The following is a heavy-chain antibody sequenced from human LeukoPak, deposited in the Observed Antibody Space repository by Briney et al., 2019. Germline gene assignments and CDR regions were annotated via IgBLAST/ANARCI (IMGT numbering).Heavy chain of an antibody. Sequence: GGSLRLSCVASGFIFSRYSMNWVRQAPGKGLEWVSSISSSSIYIYYADSVKGRFTISRDNAKKSLSLQMNSLRAEDTAVYYCARDLGQYYDTGDNWFDPWGQGTLVTVSS. V-gene: IGHV3-21*01. CDR2: ISSSSIYI. J-gene: IGHJ5*02. D-gene: IGHD3-22*01. CDR3: ARDLGQYYDTGDNWFDP. CDR1: GFIFSRYS.